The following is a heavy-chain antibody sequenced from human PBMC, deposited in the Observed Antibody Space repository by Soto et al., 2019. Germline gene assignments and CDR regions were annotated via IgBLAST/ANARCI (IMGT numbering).Heavy chain of an antibody. J-gene: IGHJ6*02. CDR1: GIIFSDYS. Sequence: EVQLVESGGALVQPGGSLRLSCAASGIIFSDYSMNWVRQAPGQGLEWVSYIGSSSSPRYYADSVKGRFTISRDNAKNSLYLQMNSLRDEDTAVYYCARDHDFWSGYSLHYYGLDVWGQGTTVVVSS. V-gene: IGHV3-48*02. CDR2: IGSSSSPR. D-gene: IGHD3-3*01. CDR3: ARDHDFWSGYSLHYYGLDV.